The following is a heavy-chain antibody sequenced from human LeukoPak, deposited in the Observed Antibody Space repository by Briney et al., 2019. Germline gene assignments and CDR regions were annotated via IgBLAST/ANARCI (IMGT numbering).Heavy chain of an antibody. J-gene: IGHJ4*02. CDR1: GFTFDDYA. CDR2: ISWNSGSI. CDR3: AKDIRYSSSWCLDY. Sequence: PGGSLRLSCAASGFTFDDYAMYWVRQVPGKGLEWVSRISWNSGSIDYADSVKGRFTISRDNAKNSLYLQMNSLRAEDTALYYCAKDIRYSSSWCLDYWGQGTLVTVSS. D-gene: IGHD6-13*01. V-gene: IGHV3-9*01.